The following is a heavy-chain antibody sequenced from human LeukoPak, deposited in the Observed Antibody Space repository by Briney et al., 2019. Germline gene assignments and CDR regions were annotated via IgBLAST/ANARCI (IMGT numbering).Heavy chain of an antibody. J-gene: IGHJ4*02. CDR2: IYYSGST. CDR3: ARGGVATISIFNY. D-gene: IGHD5-12*01. CDR1: GGSISSSSYY. V-gene: IGHV4-39*01. Sequence: SETLSLTCTVSGGSISSSSYYWGWIRQPPGKGLEWIGSIYYSGSTYYNPSLKSRVTISVDTSKNLFSLKLSSVTAADTAVYHCARGGVATISIFNYWGQGTLVTVSS.